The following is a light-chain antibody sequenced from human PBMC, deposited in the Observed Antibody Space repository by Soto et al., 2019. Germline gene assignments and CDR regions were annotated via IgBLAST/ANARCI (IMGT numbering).Light chain of an antibody. Sequence: EIVMTQSPATLSVSPGERATLSCRASQSVGSDLAWYQQKPGQAPRLVIYGASSRASGLPDRFSGSGSETDFTLTVSRLELEDFAVYFCHQYGTSPQTFGQGTKVDI. V-gene: IGKV3-20*01. J-gene: IGKJ1*01. CDR2: GAS. CDR3: HQYGTSPQT. CDR1: QSVGSD.